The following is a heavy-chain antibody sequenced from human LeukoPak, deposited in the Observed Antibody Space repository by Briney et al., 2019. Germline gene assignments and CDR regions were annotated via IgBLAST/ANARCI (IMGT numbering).Heavy chain of an antibody. D-gene: IGHD6-13*01. Sequence: SETLSLTCTVSGGSISSYYWSWIRQPPGKGLEWIGYMYYSGSTNYNPSLKSRVTISVDTSKNQFSLKLSSVTAADTAVYYCARHIISSSWYFDLWGRGTLVTVSS. J-gene: IGHJ2*01. CDR1: GGSISSYY. CDR2: MYYSGST. CDR3: ARHIISSSWYFDL. V-gene: IGHV4-59*13.